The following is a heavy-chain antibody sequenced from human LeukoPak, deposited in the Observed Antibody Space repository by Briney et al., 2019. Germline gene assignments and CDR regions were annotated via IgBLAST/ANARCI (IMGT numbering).Heavy chain of an antibody. Sequence: ASVKVSCKASVYTFPSYDINWVGQATGQGLEWMGWMNPNSGNTGYAQKFQGRVTMTRNTSISTAYMELSSLRSEDTAVYYCARGGSSWYVFDSWGQGTLVTVSS. CDR3: ARGGSSWYVFDS. J-gene: IGHJ4*02. D-gene: IGHD6-13*01. V-gene: IGHV1-8*01. CDR1: VYTFPSYD. CDR2: MNPNSGNT.